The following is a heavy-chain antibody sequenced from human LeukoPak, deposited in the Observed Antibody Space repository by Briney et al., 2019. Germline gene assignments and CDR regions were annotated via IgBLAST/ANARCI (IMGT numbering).Heavy chain of an antibody. D-gene: IGHD6-13*01. CDR1: GYPFTSYG. V-gene: IGHV1-18*01. J-gene: IGHJ6*03. Sequence: ASVKVSCKPSGYPFTSYGISWGRQAPGQGLEWMGWISAFNGKTNFAQKLQGRVTMTTDTSTSTAYMELRSLRSDDTAVYYCARTYSSSWPYYYYYYMDVWGKGTTVTVSS. CDR3: ARTYSSSWPYYYYYYMDV. CDR2: ISAFNGKT.